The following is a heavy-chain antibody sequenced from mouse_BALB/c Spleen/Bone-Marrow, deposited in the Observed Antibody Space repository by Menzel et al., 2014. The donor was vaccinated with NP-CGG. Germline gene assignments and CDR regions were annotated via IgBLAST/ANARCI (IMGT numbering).Heavy chain of an antibody. D-gene: IGHD2-4*01. V-gene: IGHV5-9*02. CDR1: GFAFSDYD. Sequence: EVQGVESGGGSVKPGGSLKLSCAASGFAFSDYDMSWVRQNPEKRLEWVATIRSGGSYTSYPDNMKGRFTIPRDSARNTLYLQMSSLRSEDTALYYCARRRGYDYAFDYWGQGTTLTVSS. J-gene: IGHJ2*01. CDR2: IRSGGSYT. CDR3: ARRRGYDYAFDY.